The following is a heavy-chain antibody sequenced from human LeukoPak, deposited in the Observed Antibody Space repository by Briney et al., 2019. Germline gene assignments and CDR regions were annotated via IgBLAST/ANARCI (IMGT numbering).Heavy chain of an antibody. Sequence: SETLSLTCAVYGGSFSGYYWSWIRQPPGKGLEWIGEINHSGNTNYNPSLKSRVTISVDTSKNQFSLKLSSVTAADTAVYYCARPYYYGSGSPRDYYYMDVWGKGTTVTVSS. CDR2: INHSGNT. J-gene: IGHJ6*03. V-gene: IGHV4-34*01. D-gene: IGHD3-10*01. CDR1: GGSFSGYY. CDR3: ARPYYYGSGSPRDYYYMDV.